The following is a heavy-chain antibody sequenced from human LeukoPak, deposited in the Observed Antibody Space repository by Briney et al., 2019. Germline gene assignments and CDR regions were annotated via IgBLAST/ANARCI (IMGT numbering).Heavy chain of an antibody. D-gene: IGHD2-2*01. CDR2: VSGRSRAI. CDR3: ARRGDCICTSMNCPPPSYYYYMDV. Sequence: GGSLRLSCAASGFTFSDYGINWVRQAPGKGLEWLSFVSGRSRAIYYGDSVKGRFTISRDNAKESVYLHMSSMRAEDTAVYYCARRGDCICTSMNCPPPSYYYYMDVWGKGTTVSVS. CDR1: GFTFSDYG. V-gene: IGHV3-48*04. J-gene: IGHJ6*03.